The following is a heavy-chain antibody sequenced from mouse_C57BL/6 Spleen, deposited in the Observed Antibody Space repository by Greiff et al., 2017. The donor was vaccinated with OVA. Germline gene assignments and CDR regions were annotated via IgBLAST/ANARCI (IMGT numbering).Heavy chain of an antibody. Sequence: VQLQQSGAELARPGASVKLSCKASGYTFTSYGISWVKQRTGQGLEWIGEIYPRSGNTYYNEKLTGKATLTADNTSSTAYMELRSLTSEDSAVYFSARETYDSGIAYWGQGTLVTVSA. J-gene: IGHJ3*01. CDR3: ARETYDSGIAY. CDR2: IYPRSGNT. D-gene: IGHD2-4*01. CDR1: GYTFTSYG. V-gene: IGHV1-81*01.